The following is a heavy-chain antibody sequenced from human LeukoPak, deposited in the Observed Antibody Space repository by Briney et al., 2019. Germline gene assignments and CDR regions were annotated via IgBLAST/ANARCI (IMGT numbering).Heavy chain of an antibody. D-gene: IGHD3-22*01. J-gene: IGHJ3*02. CDR2: IIPILGIA. CDR1: GGTFSIYA. CDR3: ARVPPGDDSSGYTDAFDI. Sequence: SVKLSCKSSGGTFSIYAISWVRHAPGQGLELMGRIIPILGIANYGQNFQCRVTINAHKSTTTGYLELSSLIYEDTAVSYCARVPPGDDSSGYTDAFDIWGQGTMVTVSS. V-gene: IGHV1-69*04.